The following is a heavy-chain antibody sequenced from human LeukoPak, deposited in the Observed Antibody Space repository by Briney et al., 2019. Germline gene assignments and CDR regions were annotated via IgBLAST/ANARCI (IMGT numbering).Heavy chain of an antibody. D-gene: IGHD5-12*01. CDR2: INHSGST. J-gene: IGHJ4*02. V-gene: IGHV4-34*01. CDR3: ARRWGVVLMATKGFDY. Sequence: SETLSLTCAVYGGSFSGYYWSWIRQPPGKGLEWIGEINHSGSTNYNPSLKSRVTISVDTSKNQLSLKLSSVTAADTAVYYCARRWGVVLMATKGFDYWGQGTLVTVSS. CDR1: GGSFSGYY.